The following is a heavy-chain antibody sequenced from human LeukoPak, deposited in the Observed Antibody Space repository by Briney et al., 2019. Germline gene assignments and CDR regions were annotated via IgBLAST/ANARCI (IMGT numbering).Heavy chain of an antibody. CDR1: GGSFSGYY. CDR3: AVYHYGSGSYHNHPNFDY. Sequence: SETLSLTCAVYGGSFSGYYWGWIRQPPGKGLEWIGEINHSGSTNYNPSLKSRVTISVDTSKNQFSLKLSSVTAADTAVYYCAVYHYGSGSYHNHPNFDYWGQGTLVTVSS. D-gene: IGHD3-10*01. CDR2: INHSGST. J-gene: IGHJ4*02. V-gene: IGHV4-34*01.